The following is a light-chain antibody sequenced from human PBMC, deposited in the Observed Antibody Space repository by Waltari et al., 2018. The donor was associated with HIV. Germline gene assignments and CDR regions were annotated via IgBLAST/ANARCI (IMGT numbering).Light chain of an antibody. CDR1: ASPKRY. Sequence: SYELTQPPSVSVSPGQTARVTCSGDASPKRYAYWYQQRPGQAPVLLIFRDTERPSGIPERFSSSSSGTTVTLTIRAVQAEDEADYYCQSTDSSGVYWVFGGGTTLTVL. V-gene: IGLV3-25*03. CDR3: QSTDSSGVYWV. CDR2: RDT. J-gene: IGLJ3*02.